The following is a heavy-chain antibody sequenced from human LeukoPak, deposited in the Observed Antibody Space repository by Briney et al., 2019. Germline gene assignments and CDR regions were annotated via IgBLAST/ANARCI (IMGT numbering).Heavy chain of an antibody. D-gene: IGHD3-10*01. J-gene: IGHJ4*02. Sequence: SGGSLRLSCAASGFTFSSYAMHWVRQAPGKGLEYVSAISSNGGSTYYANSVKGRFTISRDNSKSTLYLQMGSLRAEDMAVYYCARGNFDYWGQGTLVTVSS. CDR3: ARGNFDY. V-gene: IGHV3-64*01. CDR2: ISSNGGST. CDR1: GFTFSSYA.